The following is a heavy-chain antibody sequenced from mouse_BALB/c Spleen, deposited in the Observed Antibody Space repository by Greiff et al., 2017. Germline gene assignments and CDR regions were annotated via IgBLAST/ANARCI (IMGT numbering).Heavy chain of an antibody. CDR3: ARDRRVYYGNYDCDY. CDR2: INSNGGST. V-gene: IGHV5-6-3*01. Sequence: EVKLMESGGGLVQPGGSLKLSCAASGFTFSSYGMSWVRQTPDKRLELVATINSNGGSTYYPDSVKGRFTISRDNAKNTLYLQMSSLKSEDTAMYYCARDRRVYYGNYDCDYWGQGTTLTVSS. J-gene: IGHJ2*01. CDR1: GFTFSSYG. D-gene: IGHD2-1*01.